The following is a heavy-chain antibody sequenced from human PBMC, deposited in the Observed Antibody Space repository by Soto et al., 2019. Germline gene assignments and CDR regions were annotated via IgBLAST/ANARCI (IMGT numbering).Heavy chain of an antibody. Sequence: SETLSLTCAVYGGSFSGYYWSWIRQPPGKGLEWIGEINHSGSTNYNPSLKSRVTISVDTSKNQFSLKLSSVTAADTAVYYCARGLTYCSGGSCYPPWFDPWGQGTLVTVSS. V-gene: IGHV4-34*01. D-gene: IGHD2-15*01. CDR1: GGSFSGYY. J-gene: IGHJ5*02. CDR2: INHSGST. CDR3: ARGLTYCSGGSCYPPWFDP.